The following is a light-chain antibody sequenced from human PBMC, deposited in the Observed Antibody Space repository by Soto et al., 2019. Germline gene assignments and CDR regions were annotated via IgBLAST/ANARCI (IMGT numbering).Light chain of an antibody. CDR1: SSDVGGYNY. V-gene: IGLV2-14*01. CDR2: EVS. Sequence: QSALTQPASVSGSPGQSITISCTGTSSDVGGYNYVSWYQQYPGKAPKLMIYEVSNRPSGVSNRFSGSKSGNTASLTISGLQAEDEADYYCSSYTSSSTHYVFGPGTKVTVL. CDR3: SSYTSSSTHYV. J-gene: IGLJ1*01.